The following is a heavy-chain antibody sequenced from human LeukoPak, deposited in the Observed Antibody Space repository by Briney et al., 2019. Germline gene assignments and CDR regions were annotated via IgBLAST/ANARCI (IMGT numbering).Heavy chain of an antibody. D-gene: IGHD2-2*01. J-gene: IGHJ4*02. V-gene: IGHV3-7*01. Sequence: GGSLRLSCAASGFTFSSYWMSWVRQAPGKGLEWVANIKQDGSEKYYVDSVKGRFTISRDNAKNSPYLQMNSLRAEDTAVYYCAREGCSSTSCYPPYYFDYWGQGTLVTVSS. CDR3: AREGCSSTSCYPPYYFDY. CDR2: IKQDGSEK. CDR1: GFTFSSYW.